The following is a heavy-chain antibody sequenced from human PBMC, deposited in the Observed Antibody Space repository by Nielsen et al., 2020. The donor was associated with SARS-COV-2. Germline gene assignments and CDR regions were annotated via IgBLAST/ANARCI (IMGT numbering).Heavy chain of an antibody. J-gene: IGHJ4*02. Sequence: ASVKVSCEASRYSFASYSMHWVRQAPGQRLEWMGWINAGNGNTKYSQKFQGRVTMTRDTSANTAYMELSSLSSEDTAVYYCARITPSSGWDYWGQGTLVTVSS. CDR3: ARITPSSGWDY. V-gene: IGHV1-3*01. CDR2: INAGNGNT. CDR1: RYSFASYS. D-gene: IGHD6-19*01.